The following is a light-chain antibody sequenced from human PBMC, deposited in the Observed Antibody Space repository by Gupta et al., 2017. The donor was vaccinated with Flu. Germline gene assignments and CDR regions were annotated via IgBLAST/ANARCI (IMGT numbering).Light chain of an antibody. Sequence: DVVMTQSPLSLNVPLGQSASISCPSSRRLAYIDGNTHSHSVKQRSGHTPRRLIQKVSNRVSGVPDRFSGSGSGTDFKLKISRVEAKDVGVYYCMHDVKWPWTFGQGTKVEI. CDR1: RRLAYIDGNTH. CDR3: MHDVKWPWT. J-gene: IGKJ1*01. V-gene: IGKV2-30*01. CDR2: KVS.